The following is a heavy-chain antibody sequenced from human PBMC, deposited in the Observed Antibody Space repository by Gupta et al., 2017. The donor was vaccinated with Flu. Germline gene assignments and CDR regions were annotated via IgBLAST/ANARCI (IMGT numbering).Heavy chain of an antibody. Sequence: EVQLVESGGGLVQPGGSVRLSCAASGFTVSRNYMSWFRQAPGKGLEWFSFIYSGGSTYYADSVKGRFTISRHNSKNTLYLQMNSLRAEDTAVYYCARTRGRYSYGIWGYWGQGTLVTVSS. CDR1: GFTVSRNY. CDR2: IYSGGST. D-gene: IGHD5-18*01. J-gene: IGHJ4*02. V-gene: IGHV3-53*04. CDR3: ARTRGRYSYGIWGY.